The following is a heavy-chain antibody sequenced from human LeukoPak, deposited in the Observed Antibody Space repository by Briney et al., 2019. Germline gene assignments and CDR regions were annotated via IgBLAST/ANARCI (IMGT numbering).Heavy chain of an antibody. J-gene: IGHJ4*02. CDR1: GFTFSSNR. CDR3: ARDPDADYVPGY. Sequence: GGSLRLSCAGSGFTFSSNRMGWVRQAPGKGLEWVANIKEDGSEKYYVDSVKGRFTISRDNAKSSLYLQMNSLSAEDTAVYYCARDPDADYVPGYWGQGTLVTVSS. CDR2: IKEDGSEK. V-gene: IGHV3-7*05. D-gene: IGHD4-17*01.